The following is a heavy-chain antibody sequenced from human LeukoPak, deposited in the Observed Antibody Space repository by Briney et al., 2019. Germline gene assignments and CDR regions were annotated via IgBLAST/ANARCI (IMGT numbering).Heavy chain of an antibody. D-gene: IGHD5-12*01. Sequence: PAGSLSLSCAASGFTISSYWMSWVRQPPGKGLEWVANIKQGGSEKYYVDSVKGRFTISRDNAKNSLYLQMNSLRAEDTAVYYCARDSEGGYDYDPFFDYWGQGTLVTVSS. V-gene: IGHV3-7*01. CDR1: GFTISSYW. J-gene: IGHJ4*02. CDR3: ARDSEGGYDYDPFFDY. CDR2: IKQGGSEK.